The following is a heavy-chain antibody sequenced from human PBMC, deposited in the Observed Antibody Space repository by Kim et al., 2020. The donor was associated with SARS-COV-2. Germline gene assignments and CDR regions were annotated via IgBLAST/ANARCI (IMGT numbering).Heavy chain of an antibody. D-gene: IGHD3-10*01. CDR2: ISSSSSYI. Sequence: GGSLRLSCAASGFTFSSYSMNWVRQAPGKGLEWVSSISSSSSYIYYADSVKGRFTISRDNAKNSLYLQMNSLRAEDTAVYYCARDRWFGELLPASGYYGMDVWGQGTTVTVSS. CDR1: GFTFSSYS. J-gene: IGHJ6*02. CDR3: ARDRWFGELLPASGYYGMDV. V-gene: IGHV3-21*01.